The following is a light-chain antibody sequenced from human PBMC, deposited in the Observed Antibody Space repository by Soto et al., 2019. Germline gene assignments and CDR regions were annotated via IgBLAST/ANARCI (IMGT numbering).Light chain of an antibody. CDR2: DAS. CDR1: QNINNY. CDR3: QQYENLPT. J-gene: IGKJ5*01. V-gene: IGKV1-33*01. Sequence: DIHMTHSPSSLSSSVLYIFTITCQASQNINNYLNWYQQKPGRAPKLLIYDASNLEAGVPSRFRGSGSGTDFTFTISRLQPEDIATYYCQQYENLPTFGQGTRLEIK.